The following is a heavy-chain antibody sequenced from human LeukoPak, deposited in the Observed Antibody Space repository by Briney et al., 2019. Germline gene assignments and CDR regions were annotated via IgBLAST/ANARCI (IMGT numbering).Heavy chain of an antibody. V-gene: IGHV4-61*02. CDR1: GGSISSGSYY. J-gene: IGHJ5*02. Sequence: SETLSLTCTVSGGSISSGSYYWSWIRQPAGKGLEWIGRIYTSGSTNYNPSLKSRVTISVDTSKNQFFLKLSSVTAADTAVYYCARDYPSYDFWSGYYPNWFDPWGQGTLVTVSS. D-gene: IGHD3-3*01. CDR3: ARDYPSYDFWSGYYPNWFDP. CDR2: IYTSGST.